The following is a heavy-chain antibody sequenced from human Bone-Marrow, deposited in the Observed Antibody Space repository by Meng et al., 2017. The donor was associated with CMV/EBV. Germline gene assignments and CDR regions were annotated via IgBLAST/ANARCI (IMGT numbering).Heavy chain of an antibody. CDR2: IYYSGST. J-gene: IGHJ3*02. V-gene: IGHV4-39*07. CDR1: GASISSSSYF. CDR3: AGGGLGEWLLWHAFDI. Sequence: SETLSLTCTVSGASISSSSYFWGWIRQPPGKGLEWIGSIYYSGSTYYNPSLKSRVTISVDTSKTQFSQKLNSVTAADTAVYYGAGGGLGEWLLWHAFDIWGQGTMVTVSS. D-gene: IGHD3-3*01.